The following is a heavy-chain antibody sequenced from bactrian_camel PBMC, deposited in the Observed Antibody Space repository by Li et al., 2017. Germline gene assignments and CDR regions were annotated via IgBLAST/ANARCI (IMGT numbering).Heavy chain of an antibody. J-gene: IGHJ4*01. Sequence: HVQLVESGGGSVQAGGSLRLSCQASGYTYSSYCLGWFRQAPGKEREGVAAIWTGGGTTYYADSVKGRFTISQDSAKNTVNLQMNSLKPEDSAMYYCAIGRCGSWWSGSDNVWGQGTQVTVS. V-gene: IGHV3S1*01. CDR2: IWTGGGTT. CDR3: AIGRCGSWWSGSDNV. D-gene: IGHD6*01. CDR1: GYTYSSYC.